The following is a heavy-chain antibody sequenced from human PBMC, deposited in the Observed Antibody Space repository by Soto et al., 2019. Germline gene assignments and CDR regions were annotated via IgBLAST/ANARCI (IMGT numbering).Heavy chain of an antibody. CDR1: GGPISSSNW. V-gene: IGHV4-4*02. D-gene: IGHD3-10*01. CDR2: IYHSGST. CDR3: AILCGSGSYYNVDYYYYGMDV. Sequence: SETLSLTCAVSGGPISSSNWWSWVRQPPGKGLEWIGEIYHSGSTNYNPSLKSRVTISVDKSKNQFSLKLSSVTAADTAVYYCAILCGSGSYYNVDYYYYGMDVCGQRTTVTVSS. J-gene: IGHJ6*02.